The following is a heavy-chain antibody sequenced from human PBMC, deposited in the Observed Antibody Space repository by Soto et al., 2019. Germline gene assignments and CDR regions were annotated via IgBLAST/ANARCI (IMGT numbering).Heavy chain of an antibody. Sequence: EVQLVESGGGLVQPGRSLRLSCAASGFIFDNSGMHWVRQAPGKGLEWVSGISWNGGNIGYAASVRGRFSISRDNAKDSLFLQMDSLRPDDTAFYYCVKAGVRDLIVEVPVYFDNWGQGTLVTVSS. D-gene: IGHD2-21*01. V-gene: IGHV3-9*01. CDR1: GFIFDNSG. CDR2: ISWNGGNI. J-gene: IGHJ4*02. CDR3: VKAGVRDLIVEVPVYFDN.